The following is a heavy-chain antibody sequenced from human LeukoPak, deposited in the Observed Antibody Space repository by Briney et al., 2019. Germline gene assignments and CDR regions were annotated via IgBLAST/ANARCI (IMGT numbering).Heavy chain of an antibody. V-gene: IGHV4-34*01. J-gene: IGHJ6*02. CDR3: ARTGYYYGMDV. CDR2: INHSGST. CDR1: GGSFSGYY. Sequence: SETLSLTCAVYGGSFSGYYWSWIRQPPGKGLEWIGEINHSGSTNYNPSLKSRVTISVDTSKNQFSLKLSSVTAADTGVYYCARTGYYYGMDVWGQGTTVTVSS.